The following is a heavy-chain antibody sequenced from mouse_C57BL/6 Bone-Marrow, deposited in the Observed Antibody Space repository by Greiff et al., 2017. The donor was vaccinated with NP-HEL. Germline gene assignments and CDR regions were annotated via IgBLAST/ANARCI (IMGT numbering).Heavy chain of an antibody. CDR3: ATHYGSSLAWFAY. J-gene: IGHJ3*01. CDR2: IWTGGGT. CDR1: GFSLTSYA. V-gene: IGHV2-9-1*01. Sequence: VKLVESGPGLVAPSQSLSITCTVSGFSLTSYAISWVRQPPGKGLEWLGVIWTGGGTNYNSALKSRLSISKDNSKSQVFLKMNSLQTDDTARYYCATHYGSSLAWFAYWGQGTLVTVSA. D-gene: IGHD1-1*01.